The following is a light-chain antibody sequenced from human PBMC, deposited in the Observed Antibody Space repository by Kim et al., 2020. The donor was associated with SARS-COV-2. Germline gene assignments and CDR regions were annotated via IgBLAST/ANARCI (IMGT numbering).Light chain of an antibody. V-gene: IGKV3-20*01. CDR3: QHYGISSFT. J-gene: IGKJ3*01. CDR1: QGVGRNY. CDR2: DTS. Sequence: SLGKRATLSCRASQGVGRNYLAWYQQKPGQAPRLVMYDTSRRATGVPDRFSGSGSGTDFTLTISRLEPEDFAVYYCQHYGISSFTFGPGTKVDIK.